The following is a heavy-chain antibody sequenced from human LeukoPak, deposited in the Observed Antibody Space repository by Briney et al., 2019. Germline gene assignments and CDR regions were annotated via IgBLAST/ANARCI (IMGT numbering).Heavy chain of an antibody. CDR2: ISGSGGST. D-gene: IGHD6-13*01. V-gene: IGHV3-23*01. CDR1: GFTFSSYA. J-gene: IGHJ6*02. Sequence: GGSLRLSCAASGFTFSSYAMSWVRQAPGKGLESVSAISGSGGSTYYADSVKGRFTISRDNSKNTLYLQMNSLRAEDTAVYYCAKPIGIAAAGTHYYYYYGMDVWGQGTTVTVSS. CDR3: AKPIGIAAAGTHYYYYYGMDV.